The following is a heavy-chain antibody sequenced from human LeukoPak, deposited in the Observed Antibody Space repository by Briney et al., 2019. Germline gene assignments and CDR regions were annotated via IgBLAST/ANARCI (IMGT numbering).Heavy chain of an antibody. V-gene: IGHV1-69*13. CDR1: GGTFSSYA. CDR2: IIPIFGTA. D-gene: IGHD6-6*01. CDR3: ATDPNPYSSTSGYFDF. Sequence: SVKVSCKASGGTFSSYAISWVRQAPGQGLEWMGGIIPIFGTANYAQKFQGRVTITADESTSTAYMELSSLRSEDTAVYYCATDPNPYSSTSGYFDFWGQGTLVTVSS. J-gene: IGHJ4*02.